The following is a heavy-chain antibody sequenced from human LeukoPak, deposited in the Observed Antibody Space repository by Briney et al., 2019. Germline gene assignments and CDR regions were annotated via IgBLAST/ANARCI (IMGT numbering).Heavy chain of an antibody. CDR1: GYTFTSYA. V-gene: IGHV7-4-1*02. Sequence: VASVKVSCKASGYTFTSYAMNWVRQAPGQGLEWMGWINTNTGNPTYAQGFTGRFVFSLDTSVSTAYLQISSLKAEDTAVYYCTRQGPGYCGSTSCYGVDYWGQGTLVTVSS. J-gene: IGHJ4*02. CDR3: TRQGPGYCGSTSCYGVDY. D-gene: IGHD2-2*01. CDR2: INTNTGNP.